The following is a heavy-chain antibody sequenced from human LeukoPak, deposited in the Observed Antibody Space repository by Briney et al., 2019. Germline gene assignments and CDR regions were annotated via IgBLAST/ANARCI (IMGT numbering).Heavy chain of an antibody. CDR1: GYTFTSYG. D-gene: IGHD3-10*01. Sequence: GASVKVSCKASGYTFTSYGISWVRQAPGQGLEWMGWISAYNGNTNYAQKLQGRVTMTTDTSTSTAYMELRSLRSDDTAVYYCARVGYYGSGSYPTKIDYWGQGTLVTVSS. CDR2: ISAYNGNT. V-gene: IGHV1-18*01. CDR3: ARVGYYGSGSYPTKIDY. J-gene: IGHJ4*02.